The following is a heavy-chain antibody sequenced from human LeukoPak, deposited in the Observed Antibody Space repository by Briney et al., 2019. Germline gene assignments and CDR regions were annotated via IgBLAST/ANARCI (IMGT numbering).Heavy chain of an antibody. CDR2: IKQDGSEK. J-gene: IGHJ6*02. D-gene: IGHD6-6*01. V-gene: IGHV3-7*01. Sequence: GGSLRLSCAASGFTLSSDWMSWVRQAPGKGREWVANIKQDGSEKYYVDSVKGRFTISRDNAKNSLYLQMNSLRAEDTAVYYCARGIAARGDYYYYYGMEVWGQGNTVTVSS. CDR1: GFTLSSDW. CDR3: ARGIAARGDYYYYYGMEV.